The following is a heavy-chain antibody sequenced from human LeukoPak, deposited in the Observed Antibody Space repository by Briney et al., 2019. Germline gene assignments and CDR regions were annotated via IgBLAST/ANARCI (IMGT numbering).Heavy chain of an antibody. CDR1: GFTFNIYD. CDR2: IDTSSFYM. J-gene: IGHJ2*01. V-gene: IGHV3-21*06. D-gene: IGHD1-26*01. Sequence: PGGSLRLSCAASGFTFNIYDMNWVRQATGKGLERVSSIDTSSFYMYYEDSVKGRFSISRDNAKNSLYLQMNSLRAEDTAVYYCARTAGKWYFDLWGRGTLVTVSS. CDR3: ARTAGKWYFDL.